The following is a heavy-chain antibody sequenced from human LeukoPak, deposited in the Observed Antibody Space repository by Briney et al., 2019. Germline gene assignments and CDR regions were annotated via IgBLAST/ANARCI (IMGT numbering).Heavy chain of an antibody. CDR2: INHSGST. Sequence: SETLSLTCAVYGGSVSGYYWSWIRQPPGKGLEWVGEINHSGSTNYNPSLKSRVTISVDTSKNHFSLKLSSVTAADTAVYYCARGGYRIFGVVNYYFDYWGQGTLVTVSS. CDR3: ARGGYRIFGVVNYYFDY. CDR1: GGSVSGYY. J-gene: IGHJ4*02. V-gene: IGHV4-34*01. D-gene: IGHD3-3*01.